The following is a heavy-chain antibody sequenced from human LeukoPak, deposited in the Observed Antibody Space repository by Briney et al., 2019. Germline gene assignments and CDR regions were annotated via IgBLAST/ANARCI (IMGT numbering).Heavy chain of an antibody. CDR1: GFTFSSEA. CDR2: ISPAGGTT. V-gene: IGHV3-23*01. J-gene: IGHJ4*02. CDR3: TKVRSGSSSWALRVFDY. Sequence: HTGGSLRLSCAVSGFTFSSEAMGWVRQLPGGGLEWVSTISPAGGTTYYAESMKGRFTISRDNSKSTLYLQMNSLRVEDTAVYYCTKVRSGSSSWALRVFDYWGQGALVTVSS. D-gene: IGHD6-13*01.